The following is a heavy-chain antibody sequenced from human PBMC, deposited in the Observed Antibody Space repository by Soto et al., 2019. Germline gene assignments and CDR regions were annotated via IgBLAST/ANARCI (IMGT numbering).Heavy chain of an antibody. V-gene: IGHV3-30-3*01. Sequence: GALRLSCAASGFTFSSYAMHWDRQAAGKVLEWVGVIAYDGGNKYYADSVKGRFTISRDNSKNTVYLQMNSLRVDDTAVYYCASQLSVAGNYFFYYAMDVWGQGXTVTVSS. CDR3: ASQLSVAGNYFFYYAMDV. CDR2: IAYDGGNK. J-gene: IGHJ6*02. CDR1: GFTFSSYA. D-gene: IGHD6-13*01.